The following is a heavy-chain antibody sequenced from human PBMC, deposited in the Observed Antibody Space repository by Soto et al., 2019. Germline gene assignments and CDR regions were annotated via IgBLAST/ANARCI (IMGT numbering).Heavy chain of an antibody. J-gene: IGHJ4*02. CDR2: IYYSGST. D-gene: IGHD3-3*01. Sequence: SETLSLTCTVSGGSISSYYWSWIRQPPGKGLEWIGYIYYSGSTNYNPSLKSRVTISVDTSNNQFSLKLSSVTAVDTAVYYCARGGTDYDFWSGYYSPYFDYWGQGTLVTVSS. V-gene: IGHV4-59*01. CDR1: GGSISSYY. CDR3: ARGGTDYDFWSGYYSPYFDY.